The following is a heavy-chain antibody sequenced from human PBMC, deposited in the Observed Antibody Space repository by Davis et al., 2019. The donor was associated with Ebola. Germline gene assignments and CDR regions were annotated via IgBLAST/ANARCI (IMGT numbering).Heavy chain of an antibody. CDR1: GNSFSSHW. CDR2: IYPGDSNT. J-gene: IGHJ3*02. Sequence: GESLKISCKDSGNSFSSHWIGWVRQMPGKGLEWMGIIYPGDSNTRYSPSFQGQVTISADKSITTAYLQWSGLKTSDTAMYYCARSPLVFYNDSSGSPHAFDIWGQGTMVTVSS. CDR3: ARSPLVFYNDSSGSPHAFDI. D-gene: IGHD3-22*01. V-gene: IGHV5-51*01.